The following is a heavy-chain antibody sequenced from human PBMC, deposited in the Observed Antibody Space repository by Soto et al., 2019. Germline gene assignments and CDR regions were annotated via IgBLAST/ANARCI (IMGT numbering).Heavy chain of an antibody. CDR2: IYYSGST. D-gene: IGHD3-9*01. J-gene: IGHJ3*02. CDR1: GGSISSYY. V-gene: IGHV4-59*01. CDR3: ARGTLDYDILTGYSRGAFDI. Sequence: QVQLQESGPGLVKPSETLSLTCTVSGGSISSYYWSWIRQPPGKGLEWIGYIYYSGSTNYNPSLKSRVTISVDTSKNQCSLKLSSVTAADTAVYYCARGTLDYDILTGYSRGAFDIWGQGTMVTVSS.